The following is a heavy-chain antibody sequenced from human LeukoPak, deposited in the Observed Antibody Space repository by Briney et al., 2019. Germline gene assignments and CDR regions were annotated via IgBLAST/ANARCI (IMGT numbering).Heavy chain of an antibody. CDR1: GFTFSSYA. CDR2: ISYDGSNK. J-gene: IGHJ5*02. D-gene: IGHD3-10*01. Sequence: GGSLRLSCAASGFTFSSYAMHWVRQAPGKGLEWVAVISYDGSNKNYADSVKGRFTISGDNSKNTLYLQMNSLRAEDTAVYCCARHYGSGSHNWFDPWGQGTLVTVSS. V-gene: IGHV3-30*04. CDR3: ARHYGSGSHNWFDP.